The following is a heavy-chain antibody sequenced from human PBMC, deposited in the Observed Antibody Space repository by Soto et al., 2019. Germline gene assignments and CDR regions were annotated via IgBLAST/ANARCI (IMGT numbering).Heavy chain of an antibody. CDR3: APGGGSRWLATPLDY. Sequence: QVQLVESGGGVVQPGRSLRLSCAASGFTFSSCAMHWVRQAPGKGLEWVAVISFDGTNKYYADSVKGRFTISRANSNNTLYLQMNTLRPDDTGVYYCAPGGGSRWLATPLDYWGQGTLVTVAS. J-gene: IGHJ4*02. CDR2: ISFDGTNK. D-gene: IGHD6-19*01. CDR1: GFTFSSCA. V-gene: IGHV3-30-3*01.